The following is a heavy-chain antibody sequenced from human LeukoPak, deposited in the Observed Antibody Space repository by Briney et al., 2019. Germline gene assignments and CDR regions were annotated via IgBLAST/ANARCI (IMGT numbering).Heavy chain of an antibody. J-gene: IGHJ4*02. CDR3: ARHSGDYGDYYFDY. Sequence: SETLSLTCAVYGGSFSGYYWSWIRQPPGKGLEWIGEINHSGSTNYNPSLKSRVTISVDKSKNQFSLKLSSVTAADTAVYYCARHSGDYGDYYFDYWGQGTLVTVSS. V-gene: IGHV4-34*01. CDR2: INHSGST. CDR1: GGSFSGYY. D-gene: IGHD4-17*01.